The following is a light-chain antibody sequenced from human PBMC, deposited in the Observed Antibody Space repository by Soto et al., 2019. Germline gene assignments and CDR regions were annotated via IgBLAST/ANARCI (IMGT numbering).Light chain of an antibody. V-gene: IGKV4-1*01. CDR1: KRVFSNSKNRNH. J-gene: IGKJ4*01. CDR3: HQYGNSPLP. CDR2: GVS. Sequence: DGGRSQSSDSLTVSLGEMANIKCKSGKRVFSNSKNRNHISWYEQKPGQPPRVILFGVSTRATAIPDRFSGSGSGTDVTLTISRLEPDDFGLYYSHQYGNSPLPFAGVTKADIK.